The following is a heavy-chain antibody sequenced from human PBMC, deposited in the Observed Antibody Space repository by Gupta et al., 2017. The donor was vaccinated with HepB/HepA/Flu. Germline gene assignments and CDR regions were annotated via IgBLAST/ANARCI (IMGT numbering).Heavy chain of an antibody. CDR2: INHSGST. V-gene: IGHV4-34*01. CDR1: GGSFSVYY. CDR3: ARGPNYFDY. J-gene: IGHJ4*02. Sequence: VQLQQWGAGLLKPSATLSPLCAVYGGSFSVYYCSWIRQPPGKGLEWIREINHSGSTNYNPSLKSRVTISVDTSKNQFSLKLSSVTAADTAVYYCARGPNYFDYWGQGTLVTVSS.